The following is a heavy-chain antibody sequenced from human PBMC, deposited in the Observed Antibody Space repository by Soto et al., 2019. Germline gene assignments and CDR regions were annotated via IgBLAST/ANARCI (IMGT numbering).Heavy chain of an antibody. Sequence: QVQLQESGPGLVKPSETLSLTCTVSGGSISSYYWSWIRQPPGKGLEWIGYIYYSGSTNYNPSLKSRVTISGDPSKNQFSLKLSSVTAADTAVYYCARGRLSRGWYPRGAGWGQGTLVTVSS. V-gene: IGHV4-59*01. J-gene: IGHJ4*02. CDR1: GGSISSYY. CDR2: IYYSGST. CDR3: ARGRLSRGWYPRGAG. D-gene: IGHD6-19*01.